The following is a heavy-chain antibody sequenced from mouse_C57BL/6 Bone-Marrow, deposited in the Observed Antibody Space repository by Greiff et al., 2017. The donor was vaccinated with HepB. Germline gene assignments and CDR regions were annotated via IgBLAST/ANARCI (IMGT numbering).Heavy chain of an antibody. Sequence: VQLKESGPELVKPGASVKLSCKASGYSFTDYNMNWVKQSNGKSLEWIGVINPNDGTTSYNQKFKGKATLTVDQSSSTAYMQLNSLTSEDSAGYNDARSGVLLWFADWGQGTPVTVSA. V-gene: IGHV1-39*01. J-gene: IGHJ3*01. D-gene: IGHD1-1*01. CDR2: INPNDGTT. CDR3: ARSGVLLWFAD. CDR1: GYSFTDYN.